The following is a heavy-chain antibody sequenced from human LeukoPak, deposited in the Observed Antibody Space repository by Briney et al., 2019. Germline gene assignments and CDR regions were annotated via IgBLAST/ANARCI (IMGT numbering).Heavy chain of an antibody. CDR3: ARGKSVLDF. V-gene: IGHV3-53*04. D-gene: IGHD5/OR15-5a*01. J-gene: IGHJ4*02. CDR1: GFTVSGNY. Sequence: GGSLRLSCAASGFTVSGNYTTWVRQAPGKGLEWVSVIYSGNSIYYADSVKGRFTISRHTSKNTLYLQMNSLRAEDTAVYYCARGKSVLDFWGQGTLVTVSS. CDR2: IYSGNSI.